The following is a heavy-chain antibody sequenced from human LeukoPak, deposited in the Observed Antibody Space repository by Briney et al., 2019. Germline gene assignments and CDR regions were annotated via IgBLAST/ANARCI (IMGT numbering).Heavy chain of an antibody. CDR3: ARSNRDREWQQLVPWFDP. D-gene: IGHD6-13*01. J-gene: IGHJ5*02. Sequence: PSETLSLTCTVSGYSISSGYYWGWIRQPPGKGLEWIGSIYHSGSTYYNPSLKSRVTISVDTSKNQFSLKLSSVTAADTAVYYCARSNRDREWQQLVPWFDPWGQGTLVTVSS. V-gene: IGHV4-38-2*02. CDR2: IYHSGST. CDR1: GYSISSGYY.